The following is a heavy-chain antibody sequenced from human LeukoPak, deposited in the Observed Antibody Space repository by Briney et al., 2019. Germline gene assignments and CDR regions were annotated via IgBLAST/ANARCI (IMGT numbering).Heavy chain of an antibody. CDR2: IYYSGST. J-gene: IGHJ4*02. Sequence: SETLSLTCTVSGGSISSYYWSWIRQPPGKGLEWIGYIYYSGSTNYNPSLKSRVTISVDTSKNQFSLKLSSVTAADTAVYYCARGRSARWFGESPRYYWGQGTLVTVSS. D-gene: IGHD3-10*01. CDR1: GGSISSYY. V-gene: IGHV4-59*01. CDR3: ARGRSARWFGESPRYY.